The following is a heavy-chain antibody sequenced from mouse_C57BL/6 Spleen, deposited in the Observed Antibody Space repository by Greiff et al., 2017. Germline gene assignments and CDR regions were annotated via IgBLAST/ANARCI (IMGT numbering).Heavy chain of an antibody. CDR2: ISNGGGST. V-gene: IGHV5-12*01. D-gene: IGHD2-3*01. CDR3: ARQNDGYRGYFDV. CDR1: GFTFSDYY. Sequence: EVQGVESGGGLVQPGGSLKLSCAASGFTFSDYYMYWVRQTPEKRLEWVAYISNGGGSTYYPDTVKGRFTISRDNAKNTLYLQVSRLKSEDTAMYYCARQNDGYRGYFDVWGTGTTVTVSS. J-gene: IGHJ1*03.